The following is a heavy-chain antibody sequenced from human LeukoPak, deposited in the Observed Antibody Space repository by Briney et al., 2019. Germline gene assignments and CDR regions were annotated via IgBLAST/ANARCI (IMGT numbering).Heavy chain of an antibody. Sequence: ASVKVSCKASGGTFSSYAISWVRQAPGQGLEWMGGIIPIFGTANYAQKFQGRVTMTRDTSTSTVYMELSSLRSEDTAVYYCARAYCSGGSCYTPYYFDYWGQGTLVTVSS. CDR1: GGTFSSYA. J-gene: IGHJ4*02. CDR2: IIPIFGTA. D-gene: IGHD2-15*01. V-gene: IGHV1-69*05. CDR3: ARAYCSGGSCYTPYYFDY.